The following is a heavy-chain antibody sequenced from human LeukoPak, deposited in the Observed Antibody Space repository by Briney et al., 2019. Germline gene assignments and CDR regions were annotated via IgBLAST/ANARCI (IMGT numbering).Heavy chain of an antibody. CDR3: ARLPVAAEYFQH. D-gene: IGHD2-15*01. Sequence: GGSLRLSCTGSGFSFTNYAMHWVRQAPGEGLEWVAVISYDESKIYYADSVKGRFTISRDLSTNTLYLQMNSLTTEDTAMYFCARLPVAAEYFQHWGQGTLVTVSS. J-gene: IGHJ1*01. V-gene: IGHV3-30*03. CDR1: GFSFTNYA. CDR2: ISYDESKI.